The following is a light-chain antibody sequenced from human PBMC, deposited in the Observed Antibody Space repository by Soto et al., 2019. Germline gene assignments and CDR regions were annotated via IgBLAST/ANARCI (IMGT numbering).Light chain of an antibody. J-gene: IGKJ4*01. CDR2: DAS. CDR3: QQRSNWPLT. V-gene: IGKV3-11*01. Sequence: EIVLTQSPATLSLSPRERATLSCRASQSVSSYLAWYQQKPGQAPRLLIYDASNRATGIPARFSGSGSGTDLTLTISSLEPEDFAVYYCQQRSNWPLTFGGGTKVEIK. CDR1: QSVSSY.